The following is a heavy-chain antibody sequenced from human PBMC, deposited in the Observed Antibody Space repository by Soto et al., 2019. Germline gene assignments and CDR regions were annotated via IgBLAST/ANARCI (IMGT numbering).Heavy chain of an antibody. CDR1: GYTFTGYY. J-gene: IGHJ3*02. CDR2: INPNSGGT. D-gene: IGHD6-13*01. V-gene: IGHV1-2*04. CDR3: ARDPIAAAAGADAFDI. Sequence: ASVKVSCKASGYTFTGYYMHWVRQAPGQGLEWMGWINPNSGGTNYAQKFQGWVTMTRDTSISTAYMELSRLRSDDTAVYYCARDPIAAAAGADAFDIWGQGTMVTVSS.